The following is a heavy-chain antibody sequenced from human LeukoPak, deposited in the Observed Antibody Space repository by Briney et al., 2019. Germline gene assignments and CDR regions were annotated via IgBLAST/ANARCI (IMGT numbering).Heavy chain of an antibody. V-gene: IGHV4-59*08. CDR2: IYYSGST. D-gene: IGHD3-22*01. CDR3: ATLDRGGFDY. J-gene: IGHJ4*02. Sequence: PSETLSLTCTVSGGSISSYYWSWIRQPPGKGLEWIGYIYYSGSTNYNPSLKSRVTISVDTSKNQFSLKLSSVTAADTAVYYCATLDRGGFDYWGQGTLVTVSS. CDR1: GGSISSYY.